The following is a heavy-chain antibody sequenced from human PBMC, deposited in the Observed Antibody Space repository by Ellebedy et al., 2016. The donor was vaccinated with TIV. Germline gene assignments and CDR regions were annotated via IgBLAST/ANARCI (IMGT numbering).Heavy chain of an antibody. Sequence: GESLKIPCAAPGFTFSSSAMSWVRQAPGQGLEWVPAISGSGDGTYYADPVKVRLTISRDNSKNTLYLQMNSLRAEDTAVYYCATGTAGRWLQPGYWGQGTLVTVSS. CDR3: ATGTAGRWLQPGY. CDR2: ISGSGDGT. J-gene: IGHJ4*02. D-gene: IGHD5-24*01. V-gene: IGHV3-23*01. CDR1: GFTFSSSA.